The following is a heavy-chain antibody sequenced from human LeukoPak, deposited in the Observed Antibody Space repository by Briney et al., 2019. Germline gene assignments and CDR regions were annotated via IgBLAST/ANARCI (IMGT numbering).Heavy chain of an antibody. CDR1: GYTFTSYD. CDR2: MNPNSGNT. J-gene: IGHJ3*02. CDR3: ARNDYGGHDAFDI. Sequence: GASVKVSCKASGYTFTSYDINWVRQATGQWLEWMGWMNPNSGNTGFAQKFQGRVTMTRTTSISTAYMELSSLRSEDTAVYYCARNDYGGHDAFDIWGQGTMVTVSS. D-gene: IGHD4-17*01. V-gene: IGHV1-8*01.